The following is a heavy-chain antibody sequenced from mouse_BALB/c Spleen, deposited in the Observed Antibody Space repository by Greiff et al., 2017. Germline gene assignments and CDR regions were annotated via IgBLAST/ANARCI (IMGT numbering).Heavy chain of an antibody. D-gene: IGHD1-1*02. CDR3: NAWGPLTMGWN. J-gene: IGHJ3*01. CDR1: GFNIKDYY. CDR2: IDPENGDT. Sequence: EVQLQQSGAELVRSGASVKLSCTASGFNIKDYYMHWVKQRPEQGLEWIGWIDPENGDTEYAPKFQGKATMTADTSSNTAYLQLSSLTSEDTAVYYCNAWGPLTMGWNWGQGTLVTVSA. V-gene: IGHV14-4*02.